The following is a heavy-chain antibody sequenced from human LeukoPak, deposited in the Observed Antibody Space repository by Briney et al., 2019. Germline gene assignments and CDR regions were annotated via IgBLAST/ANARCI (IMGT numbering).Heavy chain of an antibody. V-gene: IGHV4-59*11. J-gene: IGHJ3*02. CDR2: ISYIGYT. Sequence: PSETLSLTCAVSADSFSSHYWTWIRQPPGKGLEWIGYISYIGYTNYNPSLKSRVTISIDTSENQFSLKLSSVTAADTAVYYCARDLVTVTKGFDIWGQGTMVSVSS. D-gene: IGHD4-17*01. CDR1: ADSFSSHY. CDR3: ARDLVTVTKGFDI.